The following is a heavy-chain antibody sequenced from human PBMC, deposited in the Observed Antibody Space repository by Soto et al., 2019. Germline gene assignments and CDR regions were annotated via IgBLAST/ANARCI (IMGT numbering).Heavy chain of an antibody. J-gene: IGHJ4*02. V-gene: IGHV3-74*01. CDR1: GFTFSSYW. Sequence: GGSLRLSCAASGFTFSSYWMHWVRQAPGKGLVWVSGINSDGSSTSYADSVKGRFTISRDNAKNTLYLQMNSLRAEDTAVYYGARERGLVPAAMPYGPAYWGQGX. CDR3: ARERGLVPAAMPYGPAY. CDR2: INSDGSST. D-gene: IGHD2-2*01.